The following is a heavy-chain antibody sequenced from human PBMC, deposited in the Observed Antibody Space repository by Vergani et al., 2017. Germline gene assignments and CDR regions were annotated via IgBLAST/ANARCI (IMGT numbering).Heavy chain of an antibody. Sequence: QVQLQESGPGLVKPSETLSLTCTVSGGSISSYYWSWIRQPPGKGLEWIGYIYYSGSTNYNPSLKRRVTISVDTSKNQFSLKLSSVTAADTAVYYCARARYYYDSSGYYYYYGMDVWGQ. CDR1: GGSISSYY. J-gene: IGHJ6*02. CDR2: IYYSGST. V-gene: IGHV4-59*01. D-gene: IGHD3-22*01. CDR3: ARARYYYDSSGYYYYYGMDV.